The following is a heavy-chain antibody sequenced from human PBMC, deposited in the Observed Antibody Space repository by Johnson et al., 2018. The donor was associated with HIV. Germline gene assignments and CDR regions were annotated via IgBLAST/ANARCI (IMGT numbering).Heavy chain of an antibody. V-gene: IGHV3-30*03. Sequence: QMQLVESGGGVVQPGRSLRLSCAASGFTFSSYGMHWVRQVPGKGLEWVASISYDGGNKYYADSVRGRITISRDNSKNILYLQMNSLRPEDTAVYYCARERFSDMLTGYHAFDGWGQGTMVTVSS. CDR1: GFTFSSYG. CDR3: ARERFSDMLTGYHAFDG. J-gene: IGHJ3*01. D-gene: IGHD3-9*01. CDR2: ISYDGGNK.